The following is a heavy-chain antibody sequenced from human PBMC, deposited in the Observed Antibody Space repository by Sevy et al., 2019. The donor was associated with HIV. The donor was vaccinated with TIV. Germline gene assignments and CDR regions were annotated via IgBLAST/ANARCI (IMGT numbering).Heavy chain of an antibody. V-gene: IGHV3-11*01. Sequence: GGSLRLSCAASVFTFSDYYMSWIRQAPGKGLEWVSYISSSGSTIYYADSVKGRFTISRDNAKNSLYLQMNSLRAEDTAVYYCASAGRAAILGGYYYYGMDVWGQGTTVTVSS. CDR3: ASAGRAAILGGYYYYGMDV. D-gene: IGHD2-2*02. CDR2: ISSSGSTI. CDR1: VFTFSDYY. J-gene: IGHJ6*02.